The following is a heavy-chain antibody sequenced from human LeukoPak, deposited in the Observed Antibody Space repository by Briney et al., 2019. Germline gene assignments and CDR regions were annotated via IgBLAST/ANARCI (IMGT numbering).Heavy chain of an antibody. CDR3: AREVYTGYDFGIDY. D-gene: IGHD5-12*01. CDR2: ISSTSTYI. V-gene: IGHV3-21*01. J-gene: IGHJ4*02. CDR1: GSTFYTYT. Sequence: GGSLRLSCAASGSTFYTYTMNWVRQAPGKGLEWVSSISSTSTYIYYADSVKGRFTISRDNTKNSLYLQMNSLRVEDTAVYYCAREVYTGYDFGIDYWGQGTLVTVSS.